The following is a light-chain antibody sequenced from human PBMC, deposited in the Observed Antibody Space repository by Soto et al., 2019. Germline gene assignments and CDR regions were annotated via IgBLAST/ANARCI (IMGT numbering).Light chain of an antibody. CDR3: SSYSSGNNIVL. J-gene: IGLJ3*02. Sequence: QSALTQPASVSGSPGQSIIIPCSGTSSDIGGFDYVSWYQQHPGKVPKLLIYDVNHRPSGASLRFSGSKSGDTASLTISGLQAEDEADYYCSSYSSGNNIVLFGGGTKLTVL. V-gene: IGLV2-14*03. CDR2: DVN. CDR1: SSDIGGFDY.